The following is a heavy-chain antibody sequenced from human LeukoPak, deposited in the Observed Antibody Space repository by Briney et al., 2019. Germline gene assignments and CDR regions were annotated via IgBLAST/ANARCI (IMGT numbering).Heavy chain of an antibody. CDR1: GGSFSGYY. Sequence: SETLSLTCAVYGGSFSGYYWSWIRQPPGKGLEWIGEINHSGSTNYNPSLKSRVTISVDTSKNQFSLKLSSVTAADTAVYYCAGAVPRRLGYWGQGTLVTVSS. CDR3: AGAVPRRLGY. CDR2: INHSGST. J-gene: IGHJ4*02. V-gene: IGHV4-34*01. D-gene: IGHD3-10*02.